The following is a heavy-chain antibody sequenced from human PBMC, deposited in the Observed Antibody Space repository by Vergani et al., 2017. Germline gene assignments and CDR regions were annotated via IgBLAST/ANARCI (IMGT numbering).Heavy chain of an antibody. V-gene: IGHV3-23*04. Sequence: EVQLVESGGGLVKPGGSLRLSCAASGFTFSSYAMSWVRQAPGKGLEWVSAISASGGSTYYADSVKGRFTVSRDNSKNMVYLQMYSLRAEDTAIYYCAKDFEGHYWGQGSLVTVSS. J-gene: IGHJ4*02. CDR2: ISASGGST. CDR1: GFTFSSYA. CDR3: AKDFEGHY.